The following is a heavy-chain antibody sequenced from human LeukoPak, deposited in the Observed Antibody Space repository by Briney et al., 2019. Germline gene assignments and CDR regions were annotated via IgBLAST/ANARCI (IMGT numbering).Heavy chain of an antibody. J-gene: IGHJ4*02. V-gene: IGHV3-30*02. CDR3: AIDHISLAGIAQCSSTSCLFDY. CDR2: IRYDGSNK. CDR1: GFTFSSYG. D-gene: IGHD2-2*01. Sequence: GGSLRLSCAASGFTFSSYGMHWVRQAPGKGLEWVAFIRYDGSNKYYADSVKGRFTISRDNSKNTLYLQMNSLRAEDTAVYYCAIDHISLAGIAQCSSTSCLFDYWGQGTLVTVSS.